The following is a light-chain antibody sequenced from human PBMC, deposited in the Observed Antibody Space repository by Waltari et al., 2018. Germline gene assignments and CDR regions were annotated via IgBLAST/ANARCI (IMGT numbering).Light chain of an antibody. CDR3: QQRSGWPLT. J-gene: IGKJ4*01. CDR1: QSVSKF. Sequence: EIALTQSPATLSLSPGERANLSCSASQSVSKFLAWYQQKPGQATRLLIYGAFHRATGIPARFSGGGSGTDFTLTISSLEPEDFAVYYCQQRSGWPLTFGGGTQVEIK. V-gene: IGKV3-11*01. CDR2: GAF.